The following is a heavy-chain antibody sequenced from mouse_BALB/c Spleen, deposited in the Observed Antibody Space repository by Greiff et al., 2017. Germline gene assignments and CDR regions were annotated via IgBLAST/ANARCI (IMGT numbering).Heavy chain of an antibody. D-gene: IGHD2-4*01. Sequence: EVQRVESGGGLVKPGGSLKLSCAASGFTFSSYAMSWVRQTPEKRLEWVATISSGGSYTYYPDSVKGRFTISRDNAKNTLYLQMSSLRSEDTAMYYCASPSTMITTGGYYFDYWGQGTTLTVSS. V-gene: IGHV5-9-3*01. J-gene: IGHJ2*01. CDR3: ASPSTMITTGGYYFDY. CDR1: GFTFSSYA. CDR2: ISSGGSYT.